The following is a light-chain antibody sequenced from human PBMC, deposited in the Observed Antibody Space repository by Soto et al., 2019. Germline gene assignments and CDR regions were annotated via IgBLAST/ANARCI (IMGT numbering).Light chain of an antibody. CDR1: QSISRSY. J-gene: IGKJ1*01. V-gene: IGKV3-20*01. CDR2: AAS. Sequence: EIVLTQSPGTLSLSPGERVTLSSRASQSISRSYLAWYQQKPGQAPRPLIYAASSRAPGIPERFSGSGSGTDFTLTISRLEPEDFAVYYCQQYGTSPRTFGQGTKVEIK. CDR3: QQYGTSPRT.